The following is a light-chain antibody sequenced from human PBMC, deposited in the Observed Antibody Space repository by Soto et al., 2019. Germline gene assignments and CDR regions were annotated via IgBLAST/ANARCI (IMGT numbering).Light chain of an antibody. V-gene: IGLV4-69*01. CDR3: QTWGTGTLV. J-gene: IGLJ2*01. CDR1: SGHSSYA. Sequence: QSVLTQSPSASASLGASVKLTRTLSSGHSSYAIAWHQQQPEKGPRYLMKLNSDGSHNKGDGIPDRFSGSSSGAERYLTISSLQSEDEADYYCQTWGTGTLVFGGGTKLTVL. CDR2: LNSDGSH.